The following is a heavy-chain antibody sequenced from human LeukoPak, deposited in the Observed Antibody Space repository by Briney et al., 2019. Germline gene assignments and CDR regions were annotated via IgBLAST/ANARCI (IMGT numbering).Heavy chain of an antibody. D-gene: IGHD3-10*01. V-gene: IGHV1-58*02. J-gene: IGHJ5*02. Sequence: ASVKVSCKASGFTFTSSAMQWVRQARGQRLEWIGWIVVGSGNTNYAQKFQERVTITRDMSTSTAYMELSSLRSEDTAVYYCAADRSVRGVIITNPSTGFDPWGQGTLVTVSS. CDR1: GFTFTSSA. CDR2: IVVGSGNT. CDR3: AADRSVRGVIITNPSTGFDP.